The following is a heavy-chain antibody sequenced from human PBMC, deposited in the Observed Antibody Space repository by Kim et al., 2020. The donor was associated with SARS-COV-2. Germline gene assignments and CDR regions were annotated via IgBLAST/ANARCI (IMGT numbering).Heavy chain of an antibody. Sequence: SETLSLTCTVSGDSITNYYWNWIRQPPGKGLEWIGFIHHSGGFLHNPALQSRLTLSVDTSSSQSSLKLRSVTAADTAIYYCARWGEQSRERVNAFDVWGQGTMVTVSS. J-gene: IGHJ3*01. D-gene: IGHD1-26*01. CDR3: ARWGEQSRERVNAFDV. V-gene: IGHV4-59*08. CDR1: GDSITNYY. CDR2: IHHSGGF.